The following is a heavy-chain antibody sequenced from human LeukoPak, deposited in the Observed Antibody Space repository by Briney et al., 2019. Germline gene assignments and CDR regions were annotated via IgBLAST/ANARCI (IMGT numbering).Heavy chain of an antibody. V-gene: IGHV3-23*01. CDR1: GFTFSRIA. CDR3: AKGQELDDGVFDS. J-gene: IGHJ4*02. D-gene: IGHD1-1*01. CDR2: IRSNGDTA. Sequence: GGSLRLSCAASGFTFSRIAMTWVRQAPGKGLEWVSTIRSNGDTAYNADSVRSRFAISRDNSKNALFLQMNSLRVEDTAIYYCAKGQELDDGVFDSWGQGTLVTVSS.